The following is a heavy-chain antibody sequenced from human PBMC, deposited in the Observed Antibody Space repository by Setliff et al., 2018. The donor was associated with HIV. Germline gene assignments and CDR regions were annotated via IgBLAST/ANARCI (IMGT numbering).Heavy chain of an antibody. V-gene: IGHV4-61*08. D-gene: IGHD3-3*01. CDR2: IYTSGST. CDR3: ARIFGDQGYYYGMDV. J-gene: IGHJ6*02. Sequence: SETLSLTCTVSGGSISSGDYYWTWVRQPPGKGLEWIGRIYTSGSTNYNPSLKSRVTISVDTSKNQFPLKLSSVIAADTAVYYWARIFGDQGYYYGMDVWGQGTTVTVSS. CDR1: GGSISSGDYY.